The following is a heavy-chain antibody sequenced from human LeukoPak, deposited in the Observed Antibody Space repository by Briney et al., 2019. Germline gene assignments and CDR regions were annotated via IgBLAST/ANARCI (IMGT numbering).Heavy chain of an antibody. CDR3: ARGPTNYPTGGEFYYYYYYMDV. V-gene: IGHV1-69*13. CDR2: IIPIFGTA. D-gene: IGHD3-16*01. J-gene: IGHJ6*03. Sequence: LGASVKVSCKASGGTFSSYAISWVRQAPGQGLEWMGGIIPIFGTANYAQKFQGRVTITADESTSTAYMELSSLRSEDTAVYYCARGPTNYPTGGEFYYYYYYMDVWGKGTTVTVSS. CDR1: GGTFSSYA.